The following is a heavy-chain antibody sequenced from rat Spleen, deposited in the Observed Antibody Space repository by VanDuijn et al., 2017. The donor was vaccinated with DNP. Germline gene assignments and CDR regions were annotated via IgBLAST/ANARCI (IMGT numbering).Heavy chain of an antibody. CDR1: GYTFTDYY. V-gene: IGHV1-43*01. CDR2: IHAGSGGT. CDR3: ARSGFSAMDA. Sequence: QVQLQQSGGELAKPGSSVKISCKASGYTFTDYYICWIKQTTGQGLETIGYIHAGSGGTNYNEKFKGKATLTVDKSSSTAFMQLSSLTPDDSAVYYCARSGFSAMDAWGQGTSVTVSS. D-gene: IGHD4-4*01. J-gene: IGHJ4*01.